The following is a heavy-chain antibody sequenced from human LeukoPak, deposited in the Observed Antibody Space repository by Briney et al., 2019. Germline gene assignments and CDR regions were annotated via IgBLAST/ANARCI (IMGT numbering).Heavy chain of an antibody. D-gene: IGHD3-9*01. V-gene: IGHV3-15*01. CDR3: TTEGDILLRYFEVDY. CDR1: GFTFSNAW. J-gene: IGHJ4*02. Sequence: GGSLRLSCAAAGFTFSNAWMSWVRQAPGKGLEWVGRIKSKTDGGTTDYAAPVKGRFTISRDDSKNTLYLQMNSLNTEDTAVYYCTTEGDILLRYFEVDYWGQGTLVTVSS. CDR2: IKSKTDGGTT.